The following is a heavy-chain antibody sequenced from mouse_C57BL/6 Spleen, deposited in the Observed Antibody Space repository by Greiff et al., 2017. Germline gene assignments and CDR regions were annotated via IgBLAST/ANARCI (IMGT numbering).Heavy chain of an antibody. Sequence: QVQLQQSGAELVKPGASVKISCKASGYAFTSYCMNWVKQRPGQGLEWIGQIYPGDGDTNYNGKFKGKATLTADKSSSTAYMQLSSLTSEDSAVYFCASYYYGSSLRGFAYWGQGTLVTVSA. CDR1: GYAFTSYC. V-gene: IGHV1-80*01. D-gene: IGHD1-1*01. J-gene: IGHJ3*01. CDR3: ASYYYGSSLRGFAY. CDR2: IYPGDGDT.